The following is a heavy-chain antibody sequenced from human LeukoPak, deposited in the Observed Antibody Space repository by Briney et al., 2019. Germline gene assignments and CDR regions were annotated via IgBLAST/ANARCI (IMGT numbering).Heavy chain of an antibody. CDR2: IYYSGST. J-gene: IGHJ4*02. CDR1: GGSISSSSYY. Sequence: SETLSLTCTVSGGSISSSSYYWGWIRQPPGKGLEWIGSIYYSGSTYYNPSLKSRVTISVDTSKNQFSLKLSSVTAADTAVYYCARQGLTTFGVVIASHFDYWGQGTLVTVSS. D-gene: IGHD3-3*01. CDR3: ARQGLTTFGVVIASHFDY. V-gene: IGHV4-39*01.